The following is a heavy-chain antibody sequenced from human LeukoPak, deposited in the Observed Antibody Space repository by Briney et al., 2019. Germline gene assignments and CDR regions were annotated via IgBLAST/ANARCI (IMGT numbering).Heavy chain of an antibody. CDR2: IIGSGDST. D-gene: IGHD2-21*01. CDR3: TSIKAPG. V-gene: IGHV3-23*01. J-gene: IGHJ4*02. CDR1: GFTFSSYG. Sequence: GGPLRLSCAASGFTFSSYGMSWVRQPPGKGLEWVSAIIGSGDSTYYADSVKGRFTISRDNSKYTLYLQMNSLRAEDTAVYYCTSIKAPGWGQGTLVTASS.